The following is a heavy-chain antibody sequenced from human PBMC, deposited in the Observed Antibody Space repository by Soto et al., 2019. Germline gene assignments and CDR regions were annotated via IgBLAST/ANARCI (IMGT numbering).Heavy chain of an antibody. V-gene: IGHV3-23*01. J-gene: IGHJ5*02. CDR2: ISGSGGST. D-gene: IGHD3-22*01. CDR1: GFTFSSYA. CDR3: AKNTNYYDKGNWFDP. Sequence: EVQLLESGGGLVQPGGSLRLSCAASGFTFSSYAMSWVRQAPGKGLEWVSAISGSGGSTYYADSVKGRFTISRDNSKNTVYLQMNSLRAEDTAVYYCAKNTNYYDKGNWFDPWGQGTLVTVSS.